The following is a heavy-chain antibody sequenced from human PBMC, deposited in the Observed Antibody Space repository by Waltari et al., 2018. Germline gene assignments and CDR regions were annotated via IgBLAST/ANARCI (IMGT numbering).Heavy chain of an antibody. CDR3: ARGRTGLTQIVED. D-gene: IGHD1-26*01. CDR2: INSDGIGT. Sequence: EVQLVESGGGLVQPGGSLRLSCAASGFTFSSYWMHWVRQPPGKGLLWVSSINSDGIGTNYAYSVKGRFTVSRDNAKNTLYLQMNSLRAEDTAVYYCARGRTGLTQIVEDWGQGTLVTVSS. CDR1: GFTFSSYW. J-gene: IGHJ4*02. V-gene: IGHV3-74*01.